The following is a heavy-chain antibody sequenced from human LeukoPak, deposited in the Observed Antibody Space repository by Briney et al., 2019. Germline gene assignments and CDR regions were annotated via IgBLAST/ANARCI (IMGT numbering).Heavy chain of an antibody. CDR3: ARDLYHSSSWDFDY. V-gene: IGHV1-2*02. D-gene: IGHD6-13*01. CDR2: INPNSGGT. CDR1: GYTFTGYY. Sequence: GALVKVSCKASGYTFTGYYMHWVRQAPGQGLEWMGWINPNSGGTNYAQKFQGRVTMTRDTSISTAYMELSRLRSDDTAVYYCARDLYHSSSWDFDYWGQGTLVTVSS. J-gene: IGHJ4*02.